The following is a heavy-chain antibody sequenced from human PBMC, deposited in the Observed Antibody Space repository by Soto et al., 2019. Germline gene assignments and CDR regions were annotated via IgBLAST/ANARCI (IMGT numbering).Heavy chain of an antibody. Sequence: PSDTLSLTCAVYGGSFSVYYWSWIRQPPGKGLEWIGEINHSGSTNYNPSLKSRVTISVDTSKNQFSLKLSSVTAADTAVYYCARGYCSSTSCYPSHSDYWGQGTPVTVSS. CDR1: GGSFSVYY. J-gene: IGHJ4*02. CDR2: INHSGST. D-gene: IGHD2-2*01. V-gene: IGHV4-34*01. CDR3: ARGYCSSTSCYPSHSDY.